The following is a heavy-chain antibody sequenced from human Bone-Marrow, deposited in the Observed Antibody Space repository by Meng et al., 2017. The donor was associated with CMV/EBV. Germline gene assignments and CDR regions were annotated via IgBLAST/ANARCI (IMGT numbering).Heavy chain of an antibody. J-gene: IGHJ4*02. V-gene: IGHV4-4*02. D-gene: IGHD3-10*01. CDR1: GGSISSSNW. CDR2: IYHSGST. CDR3: ARVVYYGSGSYFDY. Sequence: SGGSISSSNWWSWVRQPPGKGLEWIGEIYHSGSTNYNPSLKSRVTISVDKSKNQFSLKVSSVTAADTAVYYCARVVYYGSGSYFDYWGQGTLVTVSS.